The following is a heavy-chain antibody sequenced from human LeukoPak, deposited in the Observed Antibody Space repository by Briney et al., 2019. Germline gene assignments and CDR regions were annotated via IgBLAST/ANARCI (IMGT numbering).Heavy chain of an antibody. CDR1: GGSFSGYY. CDR3: ARAKTNGSGYYYYYGMDV. V-gene: IGHV4-34*01. D-gene: IGHD2-8*01. J-gene: IGHJ6*02. Sequence: SETLSLTCAVYGGSFSGYYWSWIRQPPGKGLEWIGEINHSGSTNYNPSLKSRVTISVDTSKNQFSLKLSSVTAADTAVYYCARAKTNGSGYYYYYGMDVWGPGTTVTVSS. CDR2: INHSGST.